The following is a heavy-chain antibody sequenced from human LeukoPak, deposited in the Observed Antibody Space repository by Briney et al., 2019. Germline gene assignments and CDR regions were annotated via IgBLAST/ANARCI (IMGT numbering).Heavy chain of an antibody. Sequence: ASVKVSCKASGYTFTSYGISWVRQAPGQGLEWMGWISAYNGNTNYAQKLQGRVTMTTDTSTSTAHMELRSLRSDDTAVYYRARDRFGPWAFDIWGQGTMVTVSS. J-gene: IGHJ3*02. CDR3: ARDRFGPWAFDI. CDR2: ISAYNGNT. CDR1: GYTFTSYG. V-gene: IGHV1-18*01. D-gene: IGHD3-10*01.